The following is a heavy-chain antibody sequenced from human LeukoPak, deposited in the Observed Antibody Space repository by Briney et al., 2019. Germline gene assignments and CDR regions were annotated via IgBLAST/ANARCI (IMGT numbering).Heavy chain of an antibody. J-gene: IGHJ6*02. Sequence: GGSLRLSCAASGFAFSSYAMTWVRQAPGKGLEWISAVSDSGSTTYYVDSVKGRFSISRDNAKNTLYLQMNSLRAEDTAVYYCAKALRHHYYYGMDVWGQGTTVTVSS. V-gene: IGHV3-23*01. CDR2: VSDSGSTT. D-gene: IGHD5/OR15-5a*01. CDR3: AKALRHHYYYGMDV. CDR1: GFAFSSYA.